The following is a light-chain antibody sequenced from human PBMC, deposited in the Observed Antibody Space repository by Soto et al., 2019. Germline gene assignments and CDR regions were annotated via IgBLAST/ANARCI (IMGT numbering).Light chain of an antibody. CDR3: QQYDCVLT. Sequence: DIQMTQSPSTLSASVGDRVTITCRASQSISSWLAWYQQKPGKAPKLLIYDASSMESGVPSRSSGSGSGTEFAHNISIQQPDDVATYYSQQYDCVLTGGGGTKAETK. J-gene: IGKJ4*01. CDR1: QSISSW. CDR2: DAS. V-gene: IGKV1-5*01.